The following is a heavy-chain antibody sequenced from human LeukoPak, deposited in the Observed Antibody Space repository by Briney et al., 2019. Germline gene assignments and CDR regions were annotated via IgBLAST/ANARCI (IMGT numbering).Heavy chain of an antibody. CDR1: GGSFSGHY. Sequence: SETLSLTCAIYGGSFSGHYWSWIRQAPGKGLEWIGEINHSGSTNYNPSLKSRVAISVDTSKNQFSLKLTSVTAADTAVYYCATDRTYGTDYWGQGTLVTVSS. CDR3: ATDRTYGTDY. J-gene: IGHJ4*02. D-gene: IGHD3-10*01. CDR2: INHSGST. V-gene: IGHV4-34*01.